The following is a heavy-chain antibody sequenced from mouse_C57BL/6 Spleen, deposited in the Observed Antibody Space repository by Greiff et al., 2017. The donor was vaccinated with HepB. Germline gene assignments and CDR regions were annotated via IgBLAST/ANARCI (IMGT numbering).Heavy chain of an antibody. J-gene: IGHJ4*01. V-gene: IGHV1-50*01. Sequence: QVQLQQPGAELVKPGASVKLSCKASGYTFTSYWMQWVKQRPGQGLEWIGEIDPSDSYTNYNQKFKGKATLTVDTSSSTAYMQLSSLTSEDSAVYYCARRDYSNSFYAMDYWGQGTSVTVSS. CDR2: IDPSDSYT. CDR3: ARRDYSNSFYAMDY. CDR1: GYTFTSYW. D-gene: IGHD2-5*01.